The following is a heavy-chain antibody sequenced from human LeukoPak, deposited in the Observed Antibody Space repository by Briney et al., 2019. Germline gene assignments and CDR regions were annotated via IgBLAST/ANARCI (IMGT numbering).Heavy chain of an antibody. J-gene: IGHJ4*02. CDR2: IIPIFGTA. CDR1: GGTFSSYA. CDR3: ARGGTFGGVIPTRFDY. Sequence: SVTVSCKASGGTFSSYAISWVRQAPGQGLEWMGGIIPIFGTANYAQKFQGRVTITADESTSTAYMELSSLRSEDTAVYYCARGGTFGGVIPTRFDYWGQGTLVTVSS. V-gene: IGHV1-69*13. D-gene: IGHD3-16*02.